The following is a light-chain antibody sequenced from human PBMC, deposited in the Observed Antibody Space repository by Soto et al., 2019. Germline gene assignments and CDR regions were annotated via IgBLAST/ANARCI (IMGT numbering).Light chain of an antibody. CDR1: SSDVGSYNL. CDR3: CSYAGSSTSPYV. CDR2: EGS. Sequence: QSALTQPASVSGSAGQSITISCPGTSSDVGSYNLVSWYQQHPGKAPKLMIYEGSKRPSGVSNRFSGSKSGNTASLTISGLQAEDEADYYCCSYAGSSTSPYVFGTGTKVTVL. V-gene: IGLV2-23*01. J-gene: IGLJ1*01.